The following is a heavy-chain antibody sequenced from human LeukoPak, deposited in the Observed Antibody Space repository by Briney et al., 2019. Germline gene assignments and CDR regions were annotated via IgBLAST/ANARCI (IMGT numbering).Heavy chain of an antibody. CDR3: ASSTYYVYYFDY. CDR2: IIPIFGTA. V-gene: IGHV1-69*13. Sequence: SVKVSCKASGGTFSSYAISWVRQAPGQGLEWMGGIIPIFGTANYAQKFQGRVTITADESTSTAYMELSSLRSEDTAVYYCASSTYYVYYFDYWGQGALVTVSS. D-gene: IGHD2/OR15-2a*01. J-gene: IGHJ4*02. CDR1: GGTFSSYA.